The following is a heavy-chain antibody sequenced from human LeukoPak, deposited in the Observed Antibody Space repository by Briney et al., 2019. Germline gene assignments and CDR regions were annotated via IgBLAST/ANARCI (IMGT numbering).Heavy chain of an antibody. J-gene: IGHJ4*02. CDR3: ATGPLSLRFLEWLSN. Sequence: ASVKVSCKVSGYTHTELSMHWVRLAPGKGLEWMGGFDPEDGETIYAQKFQGRVTMTEDTSTDTAYMELSSLRSEDTAVYYCATGPLSLRFLEWLSNWGQGTLVTVSS. D-gene: IGHD3-3*01. CDR1: GYTHTELS. V-gene: IGHV1-24*01. CDR2: FDPEDGET.